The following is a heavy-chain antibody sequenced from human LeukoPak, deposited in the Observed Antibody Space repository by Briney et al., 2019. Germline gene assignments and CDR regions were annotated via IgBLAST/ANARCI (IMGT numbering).Heavy chain of an antibody. J-gene: IGHJ6*03. CDR3: ARGLEVYGDMDV. Sequence: GGSLRLSCAASGFTFDNYGMSWVRQAPGKGLEWVSAINWSASSTGYADSVKGRFTISRDNAKNSLYLQMNSLRAEDTALYYCARGLEVYGDMDVWGKGTTVTV. V-gene: IGHV3-20*04. CDR2: INWSASST. D-gene: IGHD2-8*01. CDR1: GFTFDNYG.